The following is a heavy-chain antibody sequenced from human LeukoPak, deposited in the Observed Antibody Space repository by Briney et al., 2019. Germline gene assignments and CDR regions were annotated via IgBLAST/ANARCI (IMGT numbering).Heavy chain of an antibody. J-gene: IGHJ5*02. CDR2: INAGNGNT. D-gene: IGHD3-10*01. CDR1: GYTFTSYA. CDR3: AREGRYYYGSGSYSNWFDP. V-gene: IGHV1-3*01. Sequence: ASVKVSCKASGYTFTSYAMHWVCQAPGQRLEWMGWINAGNGNTKYSQKFQGRVTITRDTSASTAYMELSSLRSEDTAVYYCAREGRYYYGSGSYSNWFDPWGQGTLVTVSS.